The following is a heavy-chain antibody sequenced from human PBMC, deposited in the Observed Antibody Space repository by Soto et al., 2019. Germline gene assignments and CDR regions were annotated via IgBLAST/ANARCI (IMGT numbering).Heavy chain of an antibody. CDR1: GYTFTSYG. CDR3: ARAYCSSTSCAYYYYYYGMDV. D-gene: IGHD2-2*01. V-gene: IGHV1-18*01. J-gene: IGHJ6*02. CDR2: ISAYNGNT. Sequence: QVQLVQSGAEVKKPGASVKVSCKASGYTFTSYGISWVRQAPGQGLEWMGWISAYNGNTNYAQKLQGRVTMTTDTSTSTAYIELRSLRSDDTAVYYCARAYCSSTSCAYYYYYYGMDVWGQGTTVTVSS.